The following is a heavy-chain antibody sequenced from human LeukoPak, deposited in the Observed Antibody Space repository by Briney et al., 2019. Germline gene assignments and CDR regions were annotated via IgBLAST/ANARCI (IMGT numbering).Heavy chain of an antibody. CDR2: INPNSGGT. CDR1: GYTFTGYY. J-gene: IGHJ4*02. V-gene: IGHV1-2*02. CDR3: ASSPGTERVSYDDQPFDY. D-gene: IGHD4-17*01. Sequence: EASVKVSCKASGYTFTGYYMHWVRQAPGQGLEWMGWINPNSGGTNYAQKFQGRVTMTRDTSISTAYMELSRLRSDDTAVYYCASSPGTERVSYDDQPFDYWGQGTLVTVSS.